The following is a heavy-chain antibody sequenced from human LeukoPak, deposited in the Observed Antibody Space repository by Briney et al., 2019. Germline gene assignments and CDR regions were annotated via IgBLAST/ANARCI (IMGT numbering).Heavy chain of an antibody. CDR1: GGSISSGGYY. CDR3: AALKIVVVTATPRIFDY. Sequence: SETLSLTCTVSGGSISSGGYYWSWIRQHPGKGLEWIGYINYSGSTYYNPSLKSRVTISVDTSKNQFSLKLSSVTAADTAVYYRAALKIVVVTATPRIFDYWGQGTLVTVSS. J-gene: IGHJ4*02. CDR2: INYSGST. V-gene: IGHV4-31*03. D-gene: IGHD2-21*02.